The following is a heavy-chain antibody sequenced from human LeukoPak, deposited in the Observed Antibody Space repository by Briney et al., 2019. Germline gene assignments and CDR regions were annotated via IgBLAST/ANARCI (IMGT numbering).Heavy chain of an antibody. V-gene: IGHV4-59*01. CDR3: ARAGYCSGGSCYLVAFDI. D-gene: IGHD2-15*01. J-gene: IGHJ3*02. CDR2: IYYSGST. CDR1: GGSISSYY. Sequence: AETLSLTCTVSGGSISSYYWSWIRQPPGKGLEWIGYIYYSGSTNYNPSLESRVAISIDTSKNQFSLKLSSVTAADTAVYYCARAGYCSGGSCYLVAFDIWGQGTMVTSSS.